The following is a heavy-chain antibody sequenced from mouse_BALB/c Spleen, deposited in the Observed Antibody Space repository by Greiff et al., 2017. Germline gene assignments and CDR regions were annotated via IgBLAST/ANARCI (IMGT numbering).Heavy chain of an antibody. CDR1: GFTFSSYT. D-gene: IGHD1-1*02. Sequence: EVMLVESGGGLVQPGGSLKLSCAASGFTFSSYTMSWVRQTPEKRLEWVAYISNGGGSTYYPDTVKGRFTISRDNAKNTLYLQMSSLKSEDTAMYYCARHLGGLYYFDYWGQGTTLTVSS. J-gene: IGHJ2*01. V-gene: IGHV5-12-2*01. CDR3: ARHLGGLYYFDY. CDR2: ISNGGGST.